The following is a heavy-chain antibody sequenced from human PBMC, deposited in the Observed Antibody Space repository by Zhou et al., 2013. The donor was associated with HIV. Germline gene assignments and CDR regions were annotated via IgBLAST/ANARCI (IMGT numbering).Heavy chain of an antibody. Sequence: LSQVQLLEWIGQINHSGSTNYNPSLKSRVTISVDTSKNQFSLKLSSVTAADTAVYYCARGPSNWGNYYYYVDVWGKGTTVTVSS. CDR2: INHSGST. V-gene: IGHV4-34*01. J-gene: IGHJ6*03. D-gene: IGHD7-27*01. CDR3: ARGPSNWGNYYYYVDV.